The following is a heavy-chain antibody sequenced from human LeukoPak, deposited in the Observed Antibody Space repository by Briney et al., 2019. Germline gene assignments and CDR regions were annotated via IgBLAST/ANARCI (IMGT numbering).Heavy chain of an antibody. CDR2: INHSGST. V-gene: IGHV4-34*01. D-gene: IGHD6-6*01. CDR3: ARGLGAARLYYYYGMDV. Sequence: SETLSLTCAVYGGSFSGYYWSWIRQPPGKGLEWIGEINHSGSTNYNPSLKSRVTISVDTSKNQFSLKLSSVTAADTAVYYCARGLGAARLYYYYGMDVWGQGTTVTVSS. J-gene: IGHJ6*02. CDR1: GGSFSGYY.